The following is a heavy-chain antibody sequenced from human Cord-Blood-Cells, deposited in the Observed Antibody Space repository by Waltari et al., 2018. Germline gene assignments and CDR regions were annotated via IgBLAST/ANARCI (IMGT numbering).Heavy chain of an antibody. D-gene: IGHD6-13*01. V-gene: IGHV4-39*07. Sequence: QLQLQESGPGLVKPSETLSLTCTVSGGSISSSSYYWGWIRQPPGKGLEWIGSIYYSGRTHYNPSLKSRVTISVDTSKNQFSLKLSSVTAADTAVYYCARQGYSSSHEYFQHWGQGTLVTVSS. J-gene: IGHJ1*01. CDR2: IYYSGRT. CDR3: ARQGYSSSHEYFQH. CDR1: GGSISSSSYY.